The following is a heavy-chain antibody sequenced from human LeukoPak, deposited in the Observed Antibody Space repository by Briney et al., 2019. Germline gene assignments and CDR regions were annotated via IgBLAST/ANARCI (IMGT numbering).Heavy chain of an antibody. CDR1: GFTFSSYW. J-gene: IGHJ5*02. D-gene: IGHD3-9*01. CDR3: ARDHQLRYFDWLGIDP. CDR2: IKQDESEK. Sequence: PGGSLRLSCAASGFTFSSYWMSWVRQAPGKGLEWVANIKQDESEKYYVDSVKGRFTISRDNAKSSLYLQMNSLRAEDTAVYYCARDHQLRYFDWLGIDPWGQGTLVTVSS. V-gene: IGHV3-7*01.